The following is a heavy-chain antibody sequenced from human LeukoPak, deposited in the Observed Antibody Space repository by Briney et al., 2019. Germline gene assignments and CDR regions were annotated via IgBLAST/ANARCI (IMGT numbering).Heavy chain of an antibody. CDR3: ASGLGAARSYFEY. Sequence: KPSETLSLTCTVSSGSISTSNYYWGWVRQPPGKALEWIGNIFYSGSTYYSPSLNDRVTISVDTSKNQFSLKLNSVTAADTAVYYCASGLGAARSYFEYWGQGTLVTVSS. D-gene: IGHD6-25*01. V-gene: IGHV4-39*07. CDR2: IFYSGST. CDR1: SGSISTSNYY. J-gene: IGHJ4*02.